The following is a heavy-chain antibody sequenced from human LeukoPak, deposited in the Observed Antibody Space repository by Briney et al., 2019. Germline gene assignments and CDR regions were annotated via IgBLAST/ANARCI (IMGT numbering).Heavy chain of an antibody. Sequence: AVKVCCKASGGTFSSYAISWVRQAPGQGLEWMGGISPNFDTANYAHKFQGEVTITAHESTSKDSLELNRQRSDDPAVAYFARDESHYGSGSYRPFDYWGQGTLVTVSS. D-gene: IGHD3-10*01. CDR3: ARDESHYGSGSYRPFDY. V-gene: IGHV1-69*13. CDR1: GGTFSSYA. J-gene: IGHJ4*02. CDR2: ISPNFDTA.